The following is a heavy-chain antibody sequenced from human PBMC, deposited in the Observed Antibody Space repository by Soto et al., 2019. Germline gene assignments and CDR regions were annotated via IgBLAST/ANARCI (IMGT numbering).Heavy chain of an antibody. J-gene: IGHJ6*02. Sequence: ASVKFSCKTSGYTFTSYAMHWVRQAPGQRLEWMGWIHAGNGNTKYSQKFQGRVTITRDTSASTAYMELSSLRSEDTAVYYCARDHIVVVPAALDTSSYYYYGMDVWGQGTTVTVSS. CDR2: IHAGNGNT. V-gene: IGHV1-3*01. CDR3: ARDHIVVVPAALDTSSYYYYGMDV. D-gene: IGHD2-2*01. CDR1: GYTFTSYA.